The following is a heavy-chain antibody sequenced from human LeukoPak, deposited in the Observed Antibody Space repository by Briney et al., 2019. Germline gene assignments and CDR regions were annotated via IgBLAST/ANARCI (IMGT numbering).Heavy chain of an antibody. Sequence: SETLSLTCTVSGGSLSSYYWSWIRQPPGKGLEYIGNIYYTGSTNYNPSLKSRVTISIDTSKNKCSLKLTSVTAADTAVYYCARDSSGYASGWYAYWGQGKLVTVSS. CDR3: ARDSSGYASGWYAY. CDR1: GGSLSSYY. D-gene: IGHD6-19*01. J-gene: IGHJ4*02. CDR2: IYYTGST. V-gene: IGHV4-59*01.